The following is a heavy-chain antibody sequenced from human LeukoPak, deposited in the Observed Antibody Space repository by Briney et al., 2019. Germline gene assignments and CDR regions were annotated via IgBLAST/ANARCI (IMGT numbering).Heavy chain of an antibody. V-gene: IGHV3-23*01. D-gene: IGHD4-17*01. Sequence: GGSLRLSCAASGITVSSYAMTWVRQAPGKGLKWVSSISGSGGRTLYADSVKGRFTISRDNFKNTLYLQMNSLRAEDTAVYHCAKDPNGDYIGAFDMWGQGTMVTVSS. J-gene: IGHJ3*02. CDR2: ISGSGGRT. CDR3: AKDPNGDYIGAFDM. CDR1: GITVSSYA.